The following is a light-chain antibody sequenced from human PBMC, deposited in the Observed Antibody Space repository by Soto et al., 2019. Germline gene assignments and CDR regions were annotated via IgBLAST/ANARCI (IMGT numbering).Light chain of an antibody. Sequence: EIVMTQSPATLSVSPGEGATLSCWASQSVAGNLAWYQQKPCQAPRLLIYGAFTRATGIPATFSGSGSGTEFTLTISSLQSEDFAVYYCQQYNKWPLTFGGGTKVEIK. CDR2: GAF. J-gene: IGKJ4*01. CDR1: QSVAGN. V-gene: IGKV3-15*01. CDR3: QQYNKWPLT.